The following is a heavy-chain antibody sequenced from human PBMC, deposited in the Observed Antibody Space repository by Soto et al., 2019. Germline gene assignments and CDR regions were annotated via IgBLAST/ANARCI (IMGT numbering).Heavy chain of an antibody. Sequence: GGSLRLSCAASGFTFSSYAMSWVRPAPGKGLEWVSAISGSGGSTYYADSVKGRFTISRDNSKNTLYLQMNSLRAEDTAVYYCAKSNFSPLYSSSWYYYYYGMDVWGQGTTVTVSS. D-gene: IGHD6-13*01. CDR1: GFTFSSYA. V-gene: IGHV3-23*01. CDR3: AKSNFSPLYSSSWYYYYYGMDV. CDR2: ISGSGGST. J-gene: IGHJ6*02.